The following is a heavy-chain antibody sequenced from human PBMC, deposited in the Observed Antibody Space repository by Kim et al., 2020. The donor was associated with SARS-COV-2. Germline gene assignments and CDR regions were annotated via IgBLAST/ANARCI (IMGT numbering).Heavy chain of an antibody. D-gene: IGHD2-21*01. Sequence: ASVKVSCKASGYTFTGYYMHWVRQAPGQGLEWMGWINPNSGGTNYAQKFQGRVTMTRDTSISTAYMELSRLRSDDTAVYYCARDVFREVASDYWGQGTLVTVSS. CDR1: GYTFTGYY. V-gene: IGHV1-2*02. CDR3: ARDVFREVASDY. J-gene: IGHJ4*02. CDR2: INPNSGGT.